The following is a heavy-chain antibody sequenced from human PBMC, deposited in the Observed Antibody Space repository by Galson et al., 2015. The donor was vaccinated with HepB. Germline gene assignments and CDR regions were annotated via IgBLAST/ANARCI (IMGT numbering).Heavy chain of an antibody. V-gene: IGHV3-74*01. Sequence: SLRLSCAASGFTFSNYWMHWVRQALGKGLVWVSRIKSNGETADYADSVKGRFTISRDNAKNRLFMDMDSLTVEDTAIYYCACVRGDYWSQGTLVTVSS. D-gene: IGHD5/OR15-5a*01. CDR2: IKSNGETA. J-gene: IGHJ4*02. CDR1: GFTFSNYW. CDR3: ACVRGDY.